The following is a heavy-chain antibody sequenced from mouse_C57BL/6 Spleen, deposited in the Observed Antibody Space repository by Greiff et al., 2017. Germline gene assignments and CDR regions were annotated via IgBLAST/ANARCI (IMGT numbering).Heavy chain of an antibody. V-gene: IGHV1-55*01. CDR3: ARITTVVADYFDY. D-gene: IGHD1-1*01. Sequence: QVQLQQPGAELVKPGASVKMSCKASGYNFTSYWITWVKQRPGQGLEWIGDIYPGSGSTNYNEKFKSKATLTEDTSSSTAYMQLSSLTSEDSAVYYCARITTVVADYFDYWGQGTTLTVSS. CDR2: IYPGSGST. J-gene: IGHJ2*01. CDR1: GYNFTSYW.